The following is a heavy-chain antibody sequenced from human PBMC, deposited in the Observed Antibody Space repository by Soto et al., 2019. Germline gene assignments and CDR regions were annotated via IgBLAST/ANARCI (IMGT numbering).Heavy chain of an antibody. CDR2: IYYSGST. Sequence: SETLSLTCTVSGGSISSYYWSWIRQPPGKGLEWIGYIYYSGSTNYNPSLKSRVTISVDTSKNQFSRKLSSVTAADTAVYYCARAHNYYDSSGSITPHFEYWGQGTLVTV. J-gene: IGHJ4*02. CDR1: GGSISSYY. D-gene: IGHD3-22*01. V-gene: IGHV4-59*01. CDR3: ARAHNYYDSSGSITPHFEY.